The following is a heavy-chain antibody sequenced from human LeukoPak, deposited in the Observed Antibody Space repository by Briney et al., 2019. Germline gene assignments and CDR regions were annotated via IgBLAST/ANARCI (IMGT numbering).Heavy chain of an antibody. J-gene: IGHJ4*02. V-gene: IGHV4-34*01. CDR3: ARDRRITMVRGVSGARRNDY. Sequence: SETLSLTCAVYGGSFSGYYWSWLRQPPGKGLEWIGEINHSGSTNYNPSLKGRVTISVDTSKNQFSLKLSSVTAADTAVYYCARDRRITMVRGVSGARRNDYWGQGTRVTVSS. CDR1: GGSFSGYY. CDR2: INHSGST. D-gene: IGHD3-10*01.